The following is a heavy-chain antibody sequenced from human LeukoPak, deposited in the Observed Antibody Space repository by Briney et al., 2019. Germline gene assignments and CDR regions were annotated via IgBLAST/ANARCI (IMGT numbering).Heavy chain of an antibody. CDR1: GGSISSYY. D-gene: IGHD6-19*01. Sequence: SETLSLTCTVSGGSISSYYWSWIRQPPGKGLEWIGYIYYSGSTNYIPSLKSRVTISVDTSKNQFSLKLSSVTAADTAVYYCASGISGWDNAFDIWGQGTMVTVSS. V-gene: IGHV4-59*01. J-gene: IGHJ3*02. CDR2: IYYSGST. CDR3: ASGISGWDNAFDI.